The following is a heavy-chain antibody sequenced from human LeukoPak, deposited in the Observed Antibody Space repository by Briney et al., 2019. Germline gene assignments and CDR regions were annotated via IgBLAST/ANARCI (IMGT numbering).Heavy chain of an antibody. J-gene: IGHJ4*02. CDR2: IYYSGIT. V-gene: IGHV4-39*01. Sequence: SETLSLTCTLSVGSISSNSYYGGWIRQPPGKVLELIWKIYYSGITCYNPSLKIRVTLSVDTSMNKFSLKLNSVTAPDTTVYFCASLAYWGEGALVTVSS. CDR1: VGSISSNSYY. CDR3: ASLAY.